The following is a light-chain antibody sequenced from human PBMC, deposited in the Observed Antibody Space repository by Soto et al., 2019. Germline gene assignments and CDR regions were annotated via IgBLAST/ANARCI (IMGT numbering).Light chain of an antibody. Sequence: EIVMTQSPATLSVSPGERVTLSCRASQSVSTNLAWYQQKPGQAPRLLISDASTRATGIPARFSGSGSGTECTLTISSLQSEDFAVYYCQQYNNWPLTFGGGTKVDSK. J-gene: IGKJ4*01. CDR2: DAS. CDR1: QSVSTN. V-gene: IGKV3-15*01. CDR3: QQYNNWPLT.